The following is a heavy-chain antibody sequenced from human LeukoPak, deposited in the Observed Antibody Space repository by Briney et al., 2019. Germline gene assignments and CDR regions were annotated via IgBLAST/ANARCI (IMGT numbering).Heavy chain of an antibody. CDR1: GFTFSSYG. CDR2: VSYDGRYR. D-gene: IGHD6-19*01. J-gene: IGHJ2*01. Sequence: GGSLRLSCVASGFTFSSYGMYWVRQAPGKGLERVAVVSYDGRYRYYADSVKGRFTISRDNSKNTLYLQMDSLRAEDTAVYYCAKFGVAAGTDYWYFDLWGRGTLVTVSS. V-gene: IGHV3-30*18. CDR3: AKFGVAAGTDYWYFDL.